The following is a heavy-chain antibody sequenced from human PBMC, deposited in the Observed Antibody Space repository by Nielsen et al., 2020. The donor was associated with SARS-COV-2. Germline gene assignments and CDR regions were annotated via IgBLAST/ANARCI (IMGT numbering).Heavy chain of an antibody. J-gene: IGHJ6*02. CDR2: ISYDGSNK. Sequence: GGSLRLSCAASGFTFSSYAMHWVRHAPGKGLEWVAVISYDGSNKYYADSVKGRFTISRDNSKNTLYLQMNSLRAEDTAVYYCARDRVGATSIGYYYYYYGMDVWGQGTTVTVSS. CDR3: ARDRVGATSIGYYYYYYGMDV. CDR1: GFTFSSYA. D-gene: IGHD1-26*01. V-gene: IGHV3-30-3*01.